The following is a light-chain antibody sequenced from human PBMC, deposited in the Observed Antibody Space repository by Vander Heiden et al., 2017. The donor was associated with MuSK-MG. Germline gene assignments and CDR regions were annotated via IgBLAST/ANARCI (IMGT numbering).Light chain of an antibody. CDR3: SSYAGNEYWV. CDR2: EVY. V-gene: IGLV2-8*01. Sequence: QSPLTQPPSASGFPGQTVTISCTGTSTDVGGYNYVSWYQQHPGKAPKLMIHEVYKRPSGVPGRFSGSKSGNTASLTVSGLQAEDEANYFCSSYAGNEYWVFGGGTKLTVV. CDR1: STDVGGYNY. J-gene: IGLJ3*02.